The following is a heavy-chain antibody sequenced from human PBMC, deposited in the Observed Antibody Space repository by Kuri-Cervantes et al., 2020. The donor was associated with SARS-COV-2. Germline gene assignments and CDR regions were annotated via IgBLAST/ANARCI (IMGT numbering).Heavy chain of an antibody. V-gene: IGHV4-39*07. CDR2: IYHSGST. D-gene: IGHD2-15*01. Sequence: SETLSLTCTVSGGSISSSSYYWGWIRQPPGKGLEWIGEIYHSGSTNYNPSLKSRVTISVDKSKNQFSLKLSSVTAADTAVYYCARVVVAAYYYYYYMDVWGKGTTVTVSS. CDR1: GGSISSSSYY. CDR3: ARVVVAAYYYYYYMDV. J-gene: IGHJ6*03.